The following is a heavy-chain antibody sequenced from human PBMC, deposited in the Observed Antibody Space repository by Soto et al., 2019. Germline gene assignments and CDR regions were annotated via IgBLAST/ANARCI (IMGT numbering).Heavy chain of an antibody. CDR3: ARVRVPSYGMDV. D-gene: IGHD2-2*01. V-gene: IGHV4-31*03. J-gene: IGHJ6*02. CDR2: IYSSAAT. Sequence: TLSLTSTLSGGSISSGGYYWSWIRQHPGKGLEWVGYIYSSAATYCNASLKSRGTISVETSKTQFSLKLSSVTAADTAVYYCARVRVPSYGMDVWGQGTTVT. CDR1: GGSISSGGYY.